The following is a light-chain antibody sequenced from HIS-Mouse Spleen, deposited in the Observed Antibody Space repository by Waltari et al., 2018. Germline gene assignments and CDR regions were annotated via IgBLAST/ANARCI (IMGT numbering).Light chain of an antibody. CDR3: CSYAGSYTWV. CDR2: DVS. Sequence: QSALTQPRSVSGSPGQSVTISCTGTSSDVGGYNYVSWYQQHPGKAPKLMVYDVSKRPSGAPERFAGSKSGNTASLTLAGLQAEDEADYYCCSYAGSYTWVFGGGTKLTVL. V-gene: IGLV2-11*01. J-gene: IGLJ3*02. CDR1: SSDVGGYNY.